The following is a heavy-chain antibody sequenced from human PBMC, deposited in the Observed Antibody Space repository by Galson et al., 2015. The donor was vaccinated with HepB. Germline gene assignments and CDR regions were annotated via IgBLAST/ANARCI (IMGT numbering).Heavy chain of an antibody. V-gene: IGHV1-3*01. Sequence: SVKVSCKASGYTFTSYAMHWVRQAPGQRLEWMGWINAGNGNTKYSQKFQGRVTITRDTSASTAYMELSSLRSGDTAVYYCARDYDILTGYYDYYGMDVWGQGTTVTVSS. CDR2: INAGNGNT. CDR1: GYTFTSYA. CDR3: ARDYDILTGYYDYYGMDV. D-gene: IGHD3-9*01. J-gene: IGHJ6*02.